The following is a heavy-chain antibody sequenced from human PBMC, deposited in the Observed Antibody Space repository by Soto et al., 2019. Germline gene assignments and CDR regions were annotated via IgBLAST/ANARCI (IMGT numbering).Heavy chain of an antibody. CDR1: GFTVSSNY. D-gene: IGHD6-13*01. CDR2: IYGGGNT. Sequence: PGGSLRLSCAASGFTVSSNYVSWVRQAPGKGLEWVSVIYGGGNTYYADSVKGRFTISRDNSKNTVYLQLNSLRAEDTAVYYCARDHVGIAAAGLYYYYGMDVWGQGNTVTVSS. V-gene: IGHV3-66*01. J-gene: IGHJ6*02. CDR3: ARDHVGIAAAGLYYYYGMDV.